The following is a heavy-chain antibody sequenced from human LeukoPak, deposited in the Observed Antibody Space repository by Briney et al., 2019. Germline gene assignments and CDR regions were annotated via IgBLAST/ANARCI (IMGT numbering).Heavy chain of an antibody. CDR3: ARAWELGDYFDY. J-gene: IGHJ4*02. V-gene: IGHV1-69*13. D-gene: IGHD7-27*01. CDR2: IIPIFGTA. Sequence: SVNVSCKASGGTFSSYAISWVRQAPGQGLEWMGGIIPIFGTANYAQKFQGRVTITADESTSTAYMELSSLRSEDTAVYYCARAWELGDYFDYWGQGTLVTVSS. CDR1: GGTFSSYA.